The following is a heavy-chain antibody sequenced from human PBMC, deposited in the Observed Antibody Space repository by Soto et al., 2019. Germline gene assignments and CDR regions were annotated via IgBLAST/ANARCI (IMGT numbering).Heavy chain of an antibody. CDR1: GYTFTTYG. J-gene: IGHJ5*02. Sequence: QVQLVQSGAEVKKPGASVKVSCKASGYTFTTYGMTWVRQAPGQGLDWVGWISTHNGNTKYAESLQGRVTMTTDTTTSTAYMELRSLKSDDTAVYYCARGPTDYYDNSGHYCLDHWGQGTLVTVSS. CDR3: ARGPTDYYDNSGHYCLDH. V-gene: IGHV1-18*01. D-gene: IGHD3-22*01. CDR2: ISTHNGNT.